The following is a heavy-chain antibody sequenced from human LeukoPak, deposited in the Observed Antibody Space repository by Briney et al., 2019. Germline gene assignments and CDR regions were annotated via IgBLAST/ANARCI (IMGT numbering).Heavy chain of an antibody. J-gene: IGHJ6*02. Sequence: ASVKVSCKASGYTFTSYAMHWVRQAPGQRLEWMGWINAGNGNTKYSQKLQGRVTITRDTSASTAYMELSSLRSEDTAVYYCARVWEEEWLRLDGSTYCYYGMDVWGQGTTVTVSS. CDR1: GYTFTSYA. D-gene: IGHD5-12*01. CDR2: INAGNGNT. CDR3: ARVWEEEWLRLDGSTYCYYGMDV. V-gene: IGHV1-3*01.